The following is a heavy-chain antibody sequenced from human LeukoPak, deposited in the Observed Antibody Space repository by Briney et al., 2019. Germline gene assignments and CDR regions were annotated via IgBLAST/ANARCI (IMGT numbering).Heavy chain of an antibody. J-gene: IGHJ5*02. CDR2: IYTSGST. V-gene: IGHV4-61*02. CDR3: AREEPTVVVVAAPTGGNWSDP. CDR1: GGSISSGDYY. D-gene: IGHD2-15*01. Sequence: PSQTLSLTCTVSGGSISSGDYYWSWIRQPPGKGLEWIGRIYTSGSTNYNPSLKSRVTISVDTSKNQFSLKLSSVTAADTAVYYCAREEPTVVVVAAPTGGNWSDPWGQGTLVTVSS.